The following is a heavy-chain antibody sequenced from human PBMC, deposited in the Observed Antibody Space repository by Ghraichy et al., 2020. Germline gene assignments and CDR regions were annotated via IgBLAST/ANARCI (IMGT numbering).Heavy chain of an antibody. CDR2: IWYDGSNK. CDR3: ARDLYSSGWSLWD. J-gene: IGHJ4*02. D-gene: IGHD6-19*01. V-gene: IGHV3-33*01. CDR1: GFTFSSYG. Sequence: GGSLRLSCAASGFTFSSYGMHWVRQAPGKGLEWVAVIWYDGSNKYYADSVKGRFTISRDNSKNTLYLQMNSLRAEDTAVYYCARDLYSSGWSLWDWGQGTLVTVSS.